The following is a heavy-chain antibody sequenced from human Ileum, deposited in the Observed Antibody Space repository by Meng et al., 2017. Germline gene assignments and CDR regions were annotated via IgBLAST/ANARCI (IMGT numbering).Heavy chain of an antibody. CDR2: IYSGGRK. D-gene: IGHD6-19*01. V-gene: IGHV3-66*04. J-gene: IGHJ4*02. CDR1: GFTVSGNY. CDR3: ARPPASGWDVV. Sequence: QLVESGGGVVQPGGSLRLSCTASGFTVSGNYMIWVRQAPGKGLEWVSLIYSGGRKHYADSVKGRFTISRDNSKNTLYLQMHSLTAEDTAIYYCARPPASGWDVVWGQGTLVTVSS.